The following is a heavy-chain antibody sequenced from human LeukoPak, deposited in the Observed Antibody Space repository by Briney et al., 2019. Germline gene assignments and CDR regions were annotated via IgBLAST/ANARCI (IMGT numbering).Heavy chain of an antibody. Sequence: PGGSLRLSCAASGFTFNNYGMGWVRQAPGKGLEWVSGISGSGGSTYYADSVKGRVIISRDNSKNTLHLQMNSLRAEDTAVYYCAKAPGPGNYYDTSGYYYFHNWGQGTLVTVSS. D-gene: IGHD3-22*01. CDR2: ISGSGGST. V-gene: IGHV3-23*01. J-gene: IGHJ4*02. CDR1: GFTFNNYG. CDR3: AKAPGPGNYYDTSGYYYFHN.